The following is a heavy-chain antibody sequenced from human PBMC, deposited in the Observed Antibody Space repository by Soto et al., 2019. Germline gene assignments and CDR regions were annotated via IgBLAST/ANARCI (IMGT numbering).Heavy chain of an antibody. D-gene: IGHD2-15*01. Sequence: KTSETLSLTCTVSGGSISSYYWSWIRQPPGKGLEWIGYIYYSGSTNYNPSLKSRVTISVDTSKNQFSLKLSSVTAADTAVYYCARGDKYYYYYGMDVWGQGTTVTVSS. V-gene: IGHV4-59*01. CDR3: ARGDKYYYYYGMDV. CDR2: IYYSGST. CDR1: GGSISSYY. J-gene: IGHJ6*02.